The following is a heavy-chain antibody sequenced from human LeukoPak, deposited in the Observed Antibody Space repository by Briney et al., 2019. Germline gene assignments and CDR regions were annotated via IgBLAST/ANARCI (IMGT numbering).Heavy chain of an antibody. D-gene: IGHD1-26*01. CDR1: GGSISSSSYY. CDR3: ARDGARSA. CDR2: IYTSGST. V-gene: IGHV4-39*07. J-gene: IGHJ5*02. Sequence: SETLSLTCTVSGGSISSSSYYWGWIRQPPGKGLEWIGRIYTSGSTNYNPSLKSRVTMSVDTSKNQFSLKLSSVTAADTAVYYCARDGARSAWGQGTLVTVSS.